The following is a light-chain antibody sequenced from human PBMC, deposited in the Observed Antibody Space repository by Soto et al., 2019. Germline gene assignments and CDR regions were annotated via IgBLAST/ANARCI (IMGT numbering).Light chain of an antibody. CDR2: SAS. CDR3: QQYYSTPWT. V-gene: IGKV4-1*01. CDR1: QSVLYSSNNKNY. J-gene: IGKJ1*01. Sequence: DIVMTQSPDSLAVSLGERATINCKSSQSVLYSSNNKNYLAWYQQKPGQPPKLLIYSASTRESGVPDRVSGSGSGTDFTLTISSLQAEDVAVYYGQQYYSTPWTFGQGTKVEIK.